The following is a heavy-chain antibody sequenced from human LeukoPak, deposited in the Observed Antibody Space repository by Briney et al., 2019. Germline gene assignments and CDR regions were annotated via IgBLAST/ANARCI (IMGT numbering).Heavy chain of an antibody. Sequence: PGGSLRLSCAASGFTFRDYYMSWIRQAPGKGLEWVSYISSKSDYTNYADSVKGRFTISRDNAKNSLYLQMNSLRAEDTAVYYCARTSDPWLQLTWGQGTLVTVSS. J-gene: IGHJ5*02. CDR2: ISSKSDYT. CDR3: ARTSDPWLQLT. V-gene: IGHV3-11*03. CDR1: GFTFRDYY. D-gene: IGHD5-24*01.